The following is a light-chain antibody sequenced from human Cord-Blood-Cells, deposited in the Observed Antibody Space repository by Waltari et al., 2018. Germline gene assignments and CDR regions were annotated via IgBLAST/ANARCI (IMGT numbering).Light chain of an antibody. CDR1: SSNIGAGYD. V-gene: IGLV1-40*01. CDR3: QSYDSSLSGSV. J-gene: IGLJ2*01. CDR2: GNS. Sequence: QSVLTQPPSVSGAPGQRVTISCTGSSSNIGAGYDVHWYQQLQETAPKLLIYGNSNRPSGVPDRFSGSKSGTSASLAITGLQAEDEADYYCQSYDSSLSGSVFGGGTKLTVL.